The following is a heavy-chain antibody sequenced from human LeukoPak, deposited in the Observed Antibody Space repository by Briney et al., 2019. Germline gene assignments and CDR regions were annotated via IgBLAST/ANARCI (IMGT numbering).Heavy chain of an antibody. V-gene: IGHV3-30*02. CDR3: AKDLGFGDYFDY. Sequence: PGGSLRLSCAASGFTFSSYAMHWVRQAPGKGLEWVAFIRYDGSNKYYADSVKGRFTISRDNSKNTLYLQMNSLRAEDTAVYYCAKDLGFGDYFDYWGQGTPVTVSS. D-gene: IGHD3-10*01. CDR2: IRYDGSNK. CDR1: GFTFSSYA. J-gene: IGHJ4*02.